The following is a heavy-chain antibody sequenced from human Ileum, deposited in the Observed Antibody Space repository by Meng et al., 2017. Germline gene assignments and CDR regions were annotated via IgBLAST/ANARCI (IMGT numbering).Heavy chain of an antibody. V-gene: IGHV1-69*01. CDR3: ARVNDNGVCVI. J-gene: IGHJ4*02. D-gene: IGHD2-8*01. CDR1: GGTFSSDA. Sequence: QVQLVQSGREWKKPGSSVQVSCNASGGTFSSDAISRVRQAPGQGLEVMGGIIPIFGTANYAQKFQGRVTITADESTSTAYMELSSLRSEDTAVYYCARVNDNGVCVIWGQGTLVTVSS. CDR2: IIPIFGTA.